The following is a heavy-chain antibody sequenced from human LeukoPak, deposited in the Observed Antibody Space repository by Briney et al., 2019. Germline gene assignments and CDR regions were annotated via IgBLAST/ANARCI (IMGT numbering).Heavy chain of an antibody. V-gene: IGHV3-74*01. Sequence: GSLSLSCAASGFTFSSYWMHWVRQAPGKGLVWVSRINSDGSSTSYADSVKGRFTISRDNAKNTLYLQMNSLRAEDTAVYYCARVYSGYDPFDYWGQGTLVTVSS. CDR3: ARVYSGYDPFDY. J-gene: IGHJ4*02. CDR2: INSDGSST. CDR1: GFTFSSYW. D-gene: IGHD5-12*01.